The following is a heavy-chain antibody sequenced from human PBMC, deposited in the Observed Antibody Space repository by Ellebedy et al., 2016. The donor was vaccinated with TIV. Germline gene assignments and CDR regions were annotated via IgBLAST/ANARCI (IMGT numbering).Heavy chain of an antibody. CDR3: AREIMAFDY. Sequence: GESLKISCAASGFNFSSYRMNWVRQAPGKGLEWVSSVSSSNSYIYYADSVKGRFTISRDNAKNSLYLQMNSLRVEDTAVYYCAREIMAFDYWGQGTLVTVSS. CDR2: VSSSNSYI. J-gene: IGHJ4*02. V-gene: IGHV3-21*01. D-gene: IGHD2-8*01. CDR1: GFNFSSYR.